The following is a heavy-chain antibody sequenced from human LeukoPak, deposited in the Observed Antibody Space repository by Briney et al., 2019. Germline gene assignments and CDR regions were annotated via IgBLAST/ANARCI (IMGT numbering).Heavy chain of an antibody. CDR2: IYYTGST. V-gene: IGHV4-59*08. CDR3: ARVEMATITLDN. J-gene: IGHJ4*02. Sequence: SETLSLTCTVSGGSISSYYWSWIRQPPGKGLEWIGYIYYTGSTNYNPSLQSRVTISVDTSKNQFSLKLTSVTAADTAVYYCARVEMATITLDNWGQGTLVTVSS. D-gene: IGHD5-24*01. CDR1: GGSISSYY.